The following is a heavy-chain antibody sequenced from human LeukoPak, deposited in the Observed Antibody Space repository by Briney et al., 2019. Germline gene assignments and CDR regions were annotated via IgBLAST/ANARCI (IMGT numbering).Heavy chain of an antibody. D-gene: IGHD2-15*01. V-gene: IGHV3-30*04. CDR1: GFTFSSYA. Sequence: PGRSLRLSCAASGFTFSSYAMHWVRQAPGKGLEWVAVISYDGSNKYYADSVKGRFTISRDNSKNTLYLQMNNLRAEDTAVYYCARDRDVGCYFDYWGQGTLVTVSS. J-gene: IGHJ4*02. CDR2: ISYDGSNK. CDR3: ARDRDVGCYFDY.